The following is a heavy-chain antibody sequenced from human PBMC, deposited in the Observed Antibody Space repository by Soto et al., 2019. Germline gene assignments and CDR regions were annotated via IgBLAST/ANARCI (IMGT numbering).Heavy chain of an antibody. CDR2: ISAHNRNT. J-gene: IGHJ6*02. V-gene: IGHV1-18*04. D-gene: IGHD3-10*01. CDR3: AIGFTMLRESGLDV. CDR1: GYTFSDYG. Sequence: QVQLMQPGGEVKKPGASVKISCKASGYTFSDYGINWVRQAPGQGLEWMGWISAHNRNTNYAQNRQGRVTTTLDSSTTTGYMALRSLAADDTAVDYCAIGFTMLRESGLDVWGQGTTVTVSS.